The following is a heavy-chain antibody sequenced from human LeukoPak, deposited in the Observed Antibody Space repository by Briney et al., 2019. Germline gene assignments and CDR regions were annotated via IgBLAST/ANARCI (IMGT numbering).Heavy chain of an antibody. D-gene: IGHD3-22*01. CDR2: IYTSGST. Sequence: PSETLSLTCTVSGGSISSGSYYWSWIRQPAGKVLEWIGRIYTSGSTNYNPSLQSRVTISVDTSKNQFSLKLSSVTAADAAVYYCARTYDTTRRDYWGQGTLVTVSS. V-gene: IGHV4-61*02. CDR1: GGSISSGSYY. J-gene: IGHJ4*02. CDR3: ARTYDTTRRDY.